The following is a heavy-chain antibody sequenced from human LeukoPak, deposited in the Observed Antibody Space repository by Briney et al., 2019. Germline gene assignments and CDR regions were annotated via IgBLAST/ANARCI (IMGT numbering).Heavy chain of an antibody. CDR2: IDPNSDDR. V-gene: IGHV1-8*03. CDR1: GYTFNNYH. D-gene: IGHD6-25*01. Sequence: ASVKVSYKASGYTFNNYHINWVRQATGQGLEWMGWIDPNSDDRGYAQKFQGRVTISRDTSINTAYMELRSPRSEDTAVYFCARTTSFTASGYDYWGQGTLVTVSS. J-gene: IGHJ4*02. CDR3: ARTTSFTASGYDY.